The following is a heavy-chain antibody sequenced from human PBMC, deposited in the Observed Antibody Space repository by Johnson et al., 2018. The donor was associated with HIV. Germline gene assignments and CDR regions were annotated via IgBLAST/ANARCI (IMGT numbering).Heavy chain of an antibody. CDR1: GFTFSSYA. V-gene: IGHV3-15*01. D-gene: IGHD2-15*01. CDR2: IKSKTDGGTT. J-gene: IGHJ3*02. CDR3: TTDHSTDAFDI. Sequence: VQLVESGGGLVQPGGSLRLSCAASGFTFSSYAMSWVRQAPGKGLEWVGRIKSKTDGGTTDYAAPVKGRFTISRDDSKNTLYLQMNSLKTEDTAVYYCTTDHSTDAFDIWGQGTMVTVSS.